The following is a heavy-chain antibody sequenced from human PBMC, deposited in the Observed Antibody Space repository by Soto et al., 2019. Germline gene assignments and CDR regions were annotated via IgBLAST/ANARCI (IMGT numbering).Heavy chain of an antibody. CDR3: ARSDSYRGYYYYYMDV. CDR2: INAYNGNT. Sequence: ASVKVSCKASGYTFTSYGISWVRQAPGQGLEWMGWINAYNGNTNYAQKLQGRVTMTTNTSTSTAYMELSSLRSEDTAVYYCARSDSYRGYYYYYMDVWGKGTTVTVSS. CDR1: GYTFTSYG. J-gene: IGHJ6*03. D-gene: IGHD2-2*02. V-gene: IGHV1-18*01.